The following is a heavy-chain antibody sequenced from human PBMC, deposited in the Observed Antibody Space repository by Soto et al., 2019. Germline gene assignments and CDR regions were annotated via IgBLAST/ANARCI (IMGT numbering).Heavy chain of an antibody. CDR2: IIPILGIA. Sequence: SVKVSCKASGGTFSSYTISWVRQAPGQGLEWMGRIIPILGIANYAQKFQGRVTITADKSTSTAYMELSSLRSEDTAVYYCASGSSSSYYMDVWGKGTTVTVSS. J-gene: IGHJ6*03. D-gene: IGHD6-6*01. CDR3: ASGSSSSYYMDV. V-gene: IGHV1-69*02. CDR1: GGTFSSYT.